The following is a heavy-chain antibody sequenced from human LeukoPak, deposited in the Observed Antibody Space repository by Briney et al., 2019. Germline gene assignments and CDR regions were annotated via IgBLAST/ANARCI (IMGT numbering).Heavy chain of an antibody. CDR3: AKRPVTTARSLDP. Sequence: GGSLRLSCAASGFTFSNYAMSWVRQVPGRGLEWVSTISSRGDSTYDADSVKGRFTISRDNSKNSLYLQMNSVRAEDTAVYYCAKRPVTTARSLDPWGQGTLVTVSS. CDR2: ISSRGDST. J-gene: IGHJ5*02. V-gene: IGHV3-23*01. CDR1: GFTFSNYA. D-gene: IGHD4-17*01.